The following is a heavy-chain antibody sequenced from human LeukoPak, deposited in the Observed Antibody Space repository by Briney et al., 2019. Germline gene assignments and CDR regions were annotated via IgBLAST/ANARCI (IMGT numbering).Heavy chain of an antibody. CDR2: ISGSGANT. J-gene: IGHJ4*02. CDR3: AKGRALAVVAAFNY. D-gene: IGHD2-15*01. CDR1: GFTFSNYA. V-gene: IGHV3-23*01. Sequence: PGGSLRLSCAASGFTFSNYAMSWVRQAPGRGLEWVSTISGSGANTYYADSVKGRFTISRDNSKNTLYLQMNSLRADDTAIYYCAKGRALAVVAAFNYWGQGTVVTASS.